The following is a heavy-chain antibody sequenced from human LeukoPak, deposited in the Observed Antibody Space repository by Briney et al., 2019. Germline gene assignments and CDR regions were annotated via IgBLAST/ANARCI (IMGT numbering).Heavy chain of an antibody. D-gene: IGHD6-13*01. CDR1: GYTFTSYG. V-gene: IGHV1-18*01. CDR3: SRDPRRGQQLVHFDY. Sequence: ASVKVSCKASGYTFTSYGISWVRQAPGQGLEWMGWISAYNGNTNYAQKLQGRVTMTTDTSTSTAYMELRSLRSDDTAVYYSSRDPRRGQQLVHFDYWGQGTLVTVSS. J-gene: IGHJ4*02. CDR2: ISAYNGNT.